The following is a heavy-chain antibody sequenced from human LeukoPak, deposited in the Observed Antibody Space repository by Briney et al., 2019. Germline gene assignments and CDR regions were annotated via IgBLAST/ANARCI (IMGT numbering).Heavy chain of an antibody. D-gene: IGHD4-11*01. V-gene: IGHV3-15*07. CDR3: ATDSHDYT. CDR1: GFIFSNAW. J-gene: IGHJ5*02. Sequence: PGGSLRLSCATSGFIFSNAWMNWVRQAPGKGLEWVGRIRSNSDGGTIDYAASVKDRFTLPRDDSKNTLYLQLNSLQTADTAVYYCATDSHDYTWGQGTLVTVSS. CDR2: IRSNSDGGTI.